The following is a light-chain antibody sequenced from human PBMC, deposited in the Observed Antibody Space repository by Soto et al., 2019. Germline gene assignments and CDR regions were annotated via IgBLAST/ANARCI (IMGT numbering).Light chain of an antibody. V-gene: IGKV3-20*01. CDR1: QSVSSSY. Sequence: EIVLTQSPGTLSLSPGERATLSCRASQSVSSSYLAWYQQKPGQAPRLLIYGASSRATGIPDRFSGSGSGTEFTLTISNLQSEDFALYYCQHYFNWPYTFGQGTKVDI. CDR3: QHYFNWPYT. CDR2: GAS. J-gene: IGKJ2*01.